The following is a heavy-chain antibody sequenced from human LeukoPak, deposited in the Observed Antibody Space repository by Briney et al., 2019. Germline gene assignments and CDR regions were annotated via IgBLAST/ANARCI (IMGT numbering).Heavy chain of an antibody. CDR1: GGSISSYY. V-gene: IGHV4-4*07. CDR2: IYTSGST. CDR3: ARLTVTPGYYYYGMDV. J-gene: IGHJ6*02. D-gene: IGHD4-17*01. Sequence: SETLSLTCTVSGGSISSYYWSWIRQPAGKGLEWIGRIYTSGSTNYNPSLKSRVTISVDTSKNQFSLKLSSVTAADTAVYYCARLTVTPGYYYYGMDVWGQGTTVTVSS.